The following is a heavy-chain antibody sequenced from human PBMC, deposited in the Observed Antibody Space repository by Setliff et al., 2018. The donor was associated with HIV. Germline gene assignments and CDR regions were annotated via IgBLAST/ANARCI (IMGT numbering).Heavy chain of an antibody. CDR1: GATFSNSA. J-gene: IGHJ4*02. CDR3: ASGSGYCRNGDCYIGVHKNPDKYFYDY. Sequence: ASVKVSCKASGATFSNSALTWVRQAPGQGLEWMGGSIPLFKTVNYAQKFQGRLTISTDELMTTAYMELSSLKSEDTAVYYCASGSGYCRNGDCYIGVHKNPDKYFYDYWGQGTLVNVS. CDR2: SIPLFKTV. D-gene: IGHD2-8*01. V-gene: IGHV1-69*05.